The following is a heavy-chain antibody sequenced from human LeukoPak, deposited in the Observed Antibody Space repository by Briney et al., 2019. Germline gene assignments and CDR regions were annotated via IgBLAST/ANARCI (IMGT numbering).Heavy chain of an antibody. CDR1: GYTFTDYY. CDR3: ASGAIGGGAFDI. V-gene: IGHV1-2*02. CDR2: INPDSGGT. J-gene: IGHJ3*02. Sequence: GASVKVSCKASGYTFTDYYMHWARQAPGQGLEWMGWINPDSGGTNYPQKFQGRVTMTRDTSISTAYMDLSSLRSDDTAVYYCASGAIGGGAFDIWGQGTMVTVSS. D-gene: IGHD3-16*01.